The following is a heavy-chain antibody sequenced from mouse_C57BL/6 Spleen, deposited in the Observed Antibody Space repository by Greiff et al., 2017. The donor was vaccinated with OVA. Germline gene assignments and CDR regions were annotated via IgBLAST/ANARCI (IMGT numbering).Heavy chain of an antibody. J-gene: IGHJ1*03. CDR1: GYTFTSYW. CDR3: ARRCYCDFCY. CDR2: IDPNSGST. V-gene: IGHV1-64*01. D-gene: IGHD2-4*01. Sequence: QVQLQQPGAELVKPGASVKLSCKASGYTFTSYWMNWVKQRPGQGLEWIGKIDPNSGSTNYNEKFKSKATLTVDKSSSTAYLQLSSLTSDVSAVYYCARRCYCDFCYWGKGTTVTVS.